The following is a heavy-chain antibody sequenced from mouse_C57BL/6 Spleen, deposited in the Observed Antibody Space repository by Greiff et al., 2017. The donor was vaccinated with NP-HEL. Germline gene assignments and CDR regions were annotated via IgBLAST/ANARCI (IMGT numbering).Heavy chain of an antibody. CDR2: IWSGGST. J-gene: IGHJ1*03. CDR1: GFSLTSYG. CDR3: AKSAVVAKDWYFDV. D-gene: IGHD1-1*01. V-gene: IGHV2-4*01. Sequence: VQVVASGPGLVQPSQSLSITCTVSGFSLTSYGVHWVRQPPGKGLEWLGVIWSGGSTDYNAAFISRLSISKDNSKSQVFFKMNSLQADDTAIYYCAKSAVVAKDWYFDVWGTGTTVTVSS.